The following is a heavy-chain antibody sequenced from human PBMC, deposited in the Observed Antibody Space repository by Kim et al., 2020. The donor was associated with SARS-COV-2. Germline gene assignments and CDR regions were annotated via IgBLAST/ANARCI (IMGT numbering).Heavy chain of an antibody. CDR3: AVILRGNF. CDR2: IFSGGNT. V-gene: IGHV4-39*01. Sequence: SETLSLTCSVSGRSISGTTYSWDWIRQPPGKGLEWIGTIFSGGNTYYNPSLQSRVTISVDTSKNQFSLDLNSVTAADTAVYYCAVILRGNFWGQGTLVTVSS. J-gene: IGHJ4*02. CDR1: GRSISGTTYS. D-gene: IGHD1-26*01.